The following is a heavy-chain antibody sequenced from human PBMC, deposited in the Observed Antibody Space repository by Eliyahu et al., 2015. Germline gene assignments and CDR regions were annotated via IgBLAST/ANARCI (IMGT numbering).Heavy chain of an antibody. CDR2: ISGSAGST. D-gene: IGHD2-21*02. J-gene: IGHJ4*02. CDR1: GFXFSXXA. V-gene: IGHV3-23*01. CDR3: AKDVLGESKCGADCYGVFDY. Sequence: EVHLLQSGGGLVQPGGSLRLSCAASGFXFSXXAMXXVRQAPGKGLEWISAISGSAGSTYHADSVEDRFTISRDNSKNTLYLQMNSLRAEDTAVYYCAKDVLGESKCGADCYGVFDYWGQGTLVTVSS.